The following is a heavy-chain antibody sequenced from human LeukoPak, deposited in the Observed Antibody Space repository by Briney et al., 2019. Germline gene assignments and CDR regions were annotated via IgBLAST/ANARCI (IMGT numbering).Heavy chain of an antibody. V-gene: IGHV4-59*01. CDR3: ARKGLTGGLDY. J-gene: IGHJ4*02. CDR1: GGSISSYY. Sequence: SETLSLTCTVSGGSISSYYWSWIRQPPGKGLEWIGYIYYSGSTNYSPSLKSRVTISVDTSKNQFSLKLSSVTAADAAVYYCARKGLTGGLDYWGQGTLVTVSS. D-gene: IGHD2-8*02. CDR2: IYYSGST.